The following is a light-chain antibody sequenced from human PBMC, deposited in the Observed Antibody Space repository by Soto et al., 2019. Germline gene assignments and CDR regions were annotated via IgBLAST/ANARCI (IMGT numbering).Light chain of an antibody. CDR1: SSNIGAGYD. CDR2: GNS. CDR3: QSYDSSLSAL. Sequence: QSVLTQPPSVSGAPGQRVTISCTGSSSNIGAGYDVHWYQQLPGTAPKLLIYGNSNRPSGVPDRFSGSKSGTSASLAIPGLQAEDEADYYCQSYDSSLSALFGGGTKLPVL. V-gene: IGLV1-40*01. J-gene: IGLJ3*02.